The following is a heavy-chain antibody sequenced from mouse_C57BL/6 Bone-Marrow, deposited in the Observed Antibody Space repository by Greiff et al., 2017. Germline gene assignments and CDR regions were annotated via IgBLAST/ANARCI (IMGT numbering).Heavy chain of an antibody. V-gene: IGHV1-61*01. CDR2: IYPSDSET. D-gene: IGHD1-1*01. CDR1: GYTFTSYW. CDR3: ARSLVITTVGAGYYYDMDY. J-gene: IGHJ4*01. Sequence: QVQLQQPGAELVRPGSSVKLSCKASGYTFTSYWMDWVKQRPGQGLEWIGNIYPSDSETHYNQKFKDKATLTVDKSSSTAYMQLSSLTSEDSAVYYCARSLVITTVGAGYYYDMDYWGQGTSVTVSS.